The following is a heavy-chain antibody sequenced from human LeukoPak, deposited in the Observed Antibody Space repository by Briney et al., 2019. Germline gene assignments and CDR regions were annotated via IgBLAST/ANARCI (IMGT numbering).Heavy chain of an antibody. D-gene: IGHD4-11*01. J-gene: IGHJ4*02. CDR3: ARGTRQSSNHYFDY. CDR2: IFYSGDI. CDR1: GDSINDYY. Sequence: SETLSLTCTVSGDSINDYYWSWIRQPPGKGLEWIGYIFYSGDISYNPSLKSRVTISVDTSKNQFSLNLRSVTAADTAVYYCARGTRQSSNHYFDYWGQGTLVTVSS. V-gene: IGHV4-59*01.